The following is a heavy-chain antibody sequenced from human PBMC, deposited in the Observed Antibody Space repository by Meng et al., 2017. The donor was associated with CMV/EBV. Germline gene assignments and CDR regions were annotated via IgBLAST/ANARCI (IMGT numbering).Heavy chain of an antibody. CDR3: ARGVRYYDFLSGLSNLQTTYGMDV. CDR1: GYTFTSYD. D-gene: IGHD3-3*01. V-gene: IGHV1-8*01. J-gene: IGHJ6*02. CDR2: MNPNSGNT. Sequence: ASVKVSCKASGYTFTSYDINWVRQATGQGLEWMGWMNPNSGNTGYAQKFQGRVTMTRNTSISTAYMVLSSLRSEDTAVYYCARGVRYYDFLSGLSNLQTTYGMDVWGQGTTVTVSS.